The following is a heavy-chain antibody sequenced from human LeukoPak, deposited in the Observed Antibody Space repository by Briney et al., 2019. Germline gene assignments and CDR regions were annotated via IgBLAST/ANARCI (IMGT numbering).Heavy chain of an antibody. V-gene: IGHV3-15*07. D-gene: IGHD3-10*01. CDR1: GLTVTNAW. Sequence: GGSLRLSCSASGLTVTNAWMNWVHQAPGEGLDWVGRIASKTDGGATDYAAPVKGRFTISRDDSKNTLNLQMNSLKTEDTAVYYCTTGIRGDWGQGTLVTVSS. J-gene: IGHJ4*02. CDR2: IASKTDGGAT. CDR3: TTGIRGD.